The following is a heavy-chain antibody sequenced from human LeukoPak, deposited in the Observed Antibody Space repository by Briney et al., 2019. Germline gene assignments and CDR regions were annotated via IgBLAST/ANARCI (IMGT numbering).Heavy chain of an antibody. CDR1: GFSFSNAW. J-gene: IGHJ6*02. V-gene: IGHV3-15*01. CDR2: IKSKAHGGTT. Sequence: GGSLRLSCAASGFSFSNAWMTWVRQAPGKGLEWVGRIKSKAHGGTTDYAAPVKGRFTISRDDSKNTLYLQINGLKTDDTAVYYCTADLQGSYAMDVWGQGTTVTVSS. CDR3: TADLQGSYAMDV.